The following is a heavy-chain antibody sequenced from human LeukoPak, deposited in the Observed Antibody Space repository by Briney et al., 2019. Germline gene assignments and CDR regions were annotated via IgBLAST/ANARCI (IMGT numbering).Heavy chain of an antibody. CDR1: GFTFSSYG. Sequence: GGSLRLSCAASGFTFSSYGMHWVRQAPGKGLEWMALIWYDGSNKYYADSVKGRLTISRDNSKNTLYLQMNSLRAEDTAVYYCAREGPRGNSQFDYWGQGTLVTVSS. D-gene: IGHD2/OR15-2a*01. CDR2: IWYDGSNK. CDR3: AREGPRGNSQFDY. J-gene: IGHJ4*02. V-gene: IGHV3-33*01.